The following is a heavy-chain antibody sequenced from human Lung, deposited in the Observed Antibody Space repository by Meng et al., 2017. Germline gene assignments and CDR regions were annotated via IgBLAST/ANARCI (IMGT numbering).Heavy chain of an antibody. CDR2: IYYSGST. D-gene: IGHD1-26*01. V-gene: IGHV4-39*07. Sequence: SDTLSLTCTVSGGPISSSSYYWGWIRQPPGKGLECIWSIYYSGSTSYNPSLKSRVTISVDTSKNQFSLKLSSVTAADTSVYYCARDVKEGGCSQGNLDYWGQGTLVTVSS. J-gene: IGHJ4*02. CDR1: GGPISSSSYY. CDR3: ARDVKEGGCSQGNLDY.